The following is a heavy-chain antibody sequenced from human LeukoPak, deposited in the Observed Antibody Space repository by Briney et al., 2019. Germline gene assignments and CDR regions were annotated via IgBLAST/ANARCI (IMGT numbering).Heavy chain of an antibody. Sequence: SETLSLTCTVSGYSISSGYYWGWIRQPPGKGLEWIGSIYHSGRTFYNPSLKGRVTISIDTSKNQFSLKLSSVTAADTAVYYCAAQPDYWGQGTLVTVSS. J-gene: IGHJ4*02. CDR3: AAQPDY. D-gene: IGHD1-14*01. CDR2: IYHSGRT. V-gene: IGHV4-38-2*02. CDR1: GYSISSGYY.